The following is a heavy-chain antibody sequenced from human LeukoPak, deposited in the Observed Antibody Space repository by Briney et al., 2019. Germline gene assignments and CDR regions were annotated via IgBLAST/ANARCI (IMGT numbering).Heavy chain of an antibody. CDR1: GYTFTGYY. J-gene: IGHJ4*02. CDR2: INPNSGGT. D-gene: IGHD3-22*01. V-gene: IGHV1-2*06. CDR3: ARGRGYSKGFDY. Sequence: GASVMVSCKASGYTFTGYYMYWVRQAPGQGLEWMGRINPNSGGTNYAQKFQGRVTMTRDTSISTAYMELSRLRSDDTAVYYCARGRGYSKGFDYWGQGTLVTVSS.